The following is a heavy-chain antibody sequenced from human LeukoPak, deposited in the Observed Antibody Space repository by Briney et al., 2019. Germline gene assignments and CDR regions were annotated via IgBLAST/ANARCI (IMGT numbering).Heavy chain of an antibody. J-gene: IGHJ3*02. D-gene: IGHD3-9*01. CDR3: GRGGWLSNAFDI. CDR1: GGSLSSYY. CDR2: IYYTGGA. V-gene: IGHV4-59*01. Sequence: SETLSLTCTVSGGSLSSYYWGWIRQPPGKGLEWIGYIYYTGGANYNPSLKSRVTISVDTSKNQFSVKLSSVTTADTAVYYCGRGGWLSNAFDIWGQGTMVSVSS.